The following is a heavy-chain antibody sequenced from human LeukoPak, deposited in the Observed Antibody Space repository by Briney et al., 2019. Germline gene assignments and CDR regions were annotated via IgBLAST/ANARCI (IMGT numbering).Heavy chain of an antibody. Sequence: SETLSLTCTVSGGSIRSNSYYWGWIRQPPGKGLEWIGSIYFSGNTYYNPSLKSRVTISVDTSKDQFSLKLSSVTAADTAVYYCATGSSRYYYYMDVWGKGTTVTVSS. J-gene: IGHJ6*03. CDR3: ATGSSRYYYYMDV. V-gene: IGHV4-39*01. CDR1: GGSIRSNSYY. D-gene: IGHD3-10*01. CDR2: IYFSGNT.